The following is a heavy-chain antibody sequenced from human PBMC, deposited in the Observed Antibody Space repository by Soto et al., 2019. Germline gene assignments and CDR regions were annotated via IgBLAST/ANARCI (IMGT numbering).Heavy chain of an antibody. D-gene: IGHD6-19*01. Sequence: EAQLLESGGGLVQPGGSLRLSCAASGFTVSSYAMRWVRQAPGKGLEWVSTFTGSDSSTYYADSVKGRFTISRDNSKNTLYLQMNSLTAEDAAVYYCAKAVAEVHYCYGMDVWGQGTTVTVSS. CDR3: AKAVAEVHYCYGMDV. J-gene: IGHJ6*02. V-gene: IGHV3-23*01. CDR2: FTGSDSST. CDR1: GFTVSSYA.